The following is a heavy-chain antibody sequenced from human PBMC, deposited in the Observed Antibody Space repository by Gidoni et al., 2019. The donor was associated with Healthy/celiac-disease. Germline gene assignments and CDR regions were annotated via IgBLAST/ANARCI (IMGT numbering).Heavy chain of an antibody. CDR1: GGSISSSSYY. CDR2: IYFSGST. V-gene: IGHV4-39*01. Sequence: QLQLQESGPGLVKPSETLSLTCTVSGGSISSSSYYWGGIRQPPGKGLEWIGSIYFSGSTYYNPSLKSRVTISVDTSKNQFSLKLSSVTAADTAVYYCARQVGWLVDSWFDPWGQGTLVTVSS. D-gene: IGHD6-19*01. CDR3: ARQVGWLVDSWFDP. J-gene: IGHJ5*02.